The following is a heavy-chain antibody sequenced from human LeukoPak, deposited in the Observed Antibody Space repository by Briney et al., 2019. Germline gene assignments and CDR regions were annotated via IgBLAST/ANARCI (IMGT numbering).Heavy chain of an antibody. D-gene: IGHD2-8*01. V-gene: IGHV4-38-2*02. CDR1: GYSISSIHY. CDR3: AKNGQSGFSFDP. J-gene: IGHJ5*02. Sequence: PSETLSLTCTVSGYSISSIHYWSWIRQPPGKGLEWIGEGNESGGTKFNPSLKSRATISADTSKNQFSLKLSSVTAGDTAVYYCAKNGQSGFSFDPWGQGTLVTVSS. CDR2: GNESGGT.